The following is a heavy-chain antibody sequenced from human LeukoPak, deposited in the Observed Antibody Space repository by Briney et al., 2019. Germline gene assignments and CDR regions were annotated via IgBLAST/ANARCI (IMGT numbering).Heavy chain of an antibody. V-gene: IGHV4-59*08. CDR1: GGSISSYY. CDR3: ARQLRYYDYVWGSYRPYYFDY. D-gene: IGHD3-16*02. J-gene: IGHJ4*02. Sequence: SETLSLTCTVSGGSISSYYWSWIRQPPGKGLEWIGYIYYSGSTNYNPSLKSRVTISVDTSKNQFSLKLSSVTAADTAVYYCARQLRYYDYVWGSYRPYYFDYWGQGTLVTVSS. CDR2: IYYSGST.